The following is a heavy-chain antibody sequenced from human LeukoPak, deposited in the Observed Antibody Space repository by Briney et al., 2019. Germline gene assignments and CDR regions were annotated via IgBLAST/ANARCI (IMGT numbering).Heavy chain of an antibody. D-gene: IGHD3-10*01. V-gene: IGHV4-38-2*01. CDR1: GYSISSGYY. J-gene: IGHJ4*02. CDR3: AGTSMVRGVIITFSDY. CDR2: IYHSGST. Sequence: SETLSLTCAVSGYSISSGYYWGWIRQPPGKGLEWIGSIYHSGSTYYNPSLKSRVTISVDTSKNQVSLKLSSVTAADTAVYYCAGTSMVRGVIITFSDYWGQGTLVTVSS.